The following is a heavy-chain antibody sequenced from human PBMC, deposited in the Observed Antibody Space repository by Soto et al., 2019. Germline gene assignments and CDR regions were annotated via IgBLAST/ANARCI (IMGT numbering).Heavy chain of an antibody. D-gene: IGHD4-17*01. Sequence: AGGSLRLSCAASGFTFSSYAMSWVRQAPGKGLEWIGEIYHSGSTNYNPSLKSRVTISVDKSKNQFSLKLSSVTAADTAVYYCARSPDYGHFVSRFDYWGQGTLVTVSS. CDR1: GFTFSSYAM. CDR2: IYHSGST. J-gene: IGHJ4*02. V-gene: IGHV4-4*02. CDR3: ARSPDYGHFVSRFDY.